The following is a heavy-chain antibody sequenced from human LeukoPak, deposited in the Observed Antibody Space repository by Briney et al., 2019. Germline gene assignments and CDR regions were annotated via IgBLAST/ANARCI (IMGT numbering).Heavy chain of an antibody. J-gene: IGHJ4*02. V-gene: IGHV4-38-2*02. CDR1: GYSISSGYY. CDR3: ARDYRWFGERFDY. D-gene: IGHD3-10*01. Sequence: SETLSLTCTVSGYSISSGYYWGWIRQPPGKGLEWIGSIYHSGSTYYNPSLKSRVTISVDTSKNQFSLKLSSVTAADTAVYYCARDYRWFGERFDYWGQGTLVTVSS. CDR2: IYHSGST.